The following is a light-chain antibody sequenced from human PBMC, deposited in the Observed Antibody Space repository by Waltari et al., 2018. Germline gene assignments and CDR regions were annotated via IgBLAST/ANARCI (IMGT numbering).Light chain of an antibody. Sequence: QSLLTQPPSISGAPGQRVTISCSGGSSNIGRNSDNWYAQVPGTTPKLLMYRCDQRPSGASDRFSCSKSGTSASLAITGLLSADEADYICATWDDSLNAWIFGGGTRLTVL. CDR2: RCD. CDR3: ATWDDSLNAWI. CDR1: SSNIGRNS. V-gene: IGLV1-44*01. J-gene: IGLJ2*01.